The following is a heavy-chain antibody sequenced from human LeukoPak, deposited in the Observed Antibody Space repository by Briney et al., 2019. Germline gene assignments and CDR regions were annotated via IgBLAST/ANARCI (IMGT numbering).Heavy chain of an antibody. J-gene: IGHJ5*02. CDR2: INPNSGGT. D-gene: IGHD3-16*01. CDR1: VYTFTGYY. Sequence: GASVKVSCKASVYTFTGYYMHWVRQAPGQGLEWVGWINPNSGGTNYAQKFQGRVTMSRDTSISTAYMELSRLRSDDTAVYYCARADYDMNWFDPWGQGTLVTVSS. CDR3: ARADYDMNWFDP. V-gene: IGHV1-2*02.